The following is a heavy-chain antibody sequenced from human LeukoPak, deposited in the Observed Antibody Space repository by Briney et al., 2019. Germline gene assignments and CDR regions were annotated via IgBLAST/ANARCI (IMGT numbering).Heavy chain of an antibody. CDR1: GFTFRGYA. J-gene: IGHJ4*02. CDR2: ITGSGARS. CDR3: AKATSESSGYKFDS. V-gene: IGHV3-23*01. D-gene: IGHD3-22*01. Sequence: PGASLRLSCATSGFTFRGYAMNWVRLAPGKGLQWVSTITGSGARSYYADSVKGRFTISRDNSQNTLYLQMNSLRAEDTAVYYCAKATSESSGYKFDSWGQGTLVTVSS.